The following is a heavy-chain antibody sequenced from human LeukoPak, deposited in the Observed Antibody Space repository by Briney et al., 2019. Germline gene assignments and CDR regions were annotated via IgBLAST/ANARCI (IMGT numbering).Heavy chain of an antibody. Sequence: SETLSLTCTVSGGSISSYYWSWIRQPPGKGLEWIGYIYYSGSTNYNPSLKGRVTISVDTSKNQFSLKLSSVTAADTAVYYCARVRGYSYDMDVWGQGTTVTVSS. CDR3: ARVRGYSYDMDV. J-gene: IGHJ6*02. D-gene: IGHD5-18*01. CDR2: IYYSGST. CDR1: GGSISSYY. V-gene: IGHV4-59*01.